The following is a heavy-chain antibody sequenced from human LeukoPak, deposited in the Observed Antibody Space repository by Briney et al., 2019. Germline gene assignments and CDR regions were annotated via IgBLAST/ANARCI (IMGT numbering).Heavy chain of an antibody. D-gene: IGHD4/OR15-4a*01. CDR1: GFTFSNYW. CDR3: SRMRVANDWFDP. J-gene: IGHJ5*02. Sequence: PGGSLRLSCAASGFTFSNYWMSWARQAPGKGLEWVANIKQDGSEKYYVGSLKGRFTISRDNANNSLYLQMNSLRAEDTAVYYCSRMRVANDWFDPWGQGTLVTVSS. V-gene: IGHV3-7*01. CDR2: IKQDGSEK.